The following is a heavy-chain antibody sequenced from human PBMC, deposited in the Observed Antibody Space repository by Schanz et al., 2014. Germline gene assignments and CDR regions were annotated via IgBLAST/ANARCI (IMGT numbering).Heavy chain of an antibody. V-gene: IGHV4-4*07. Sequence: QVQLQESGPGLVKSSETLSLTCTVSGGSISSFYWGWIRQPAGKGLEWIGRIYTSGSTNYNPSLKSRVTMSLDTSNNQFSLNLSSVTAADTAVYYCARDRGYDFSFDPWGQGTLVTVSS. D-gene: IGHD3-3*01. CDR2: IYTSGST. CDR1: GGSISSFY. CDR3: ARDRGYDFSFDP. J-gene: IGHJ5*02.